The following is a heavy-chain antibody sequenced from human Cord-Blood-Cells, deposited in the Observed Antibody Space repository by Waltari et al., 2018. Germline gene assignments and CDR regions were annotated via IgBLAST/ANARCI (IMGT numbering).Heavy chain of an antibody. CDR2: INHSRST. CDR3: AKSRGGSCYYYGMDV. D-gene: IGHD2-15*01. J-gene: IGHJ6*02. V-gene: IGHV4-34*01. CDR1: VGSFSGYY. Sequence: QVQLQQWGAGLLKPSETLSLTCAVYVGSFSGYYWSWSRQPPGKGLQWIGEINHSRSTNYNPSLKSRVTISVDTSKNQFSLKLGSVTAADTAVYYCAKSRGGSCYYYGMDVWGQGTTVTVSS.